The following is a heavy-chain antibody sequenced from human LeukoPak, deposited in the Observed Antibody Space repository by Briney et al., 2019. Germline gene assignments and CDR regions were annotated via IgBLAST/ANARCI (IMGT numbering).Heavy chain of an antibody. CDR3: ATDPRDLEWLFHSFDY. D-gene: IGHD3-3*01. V-gene: IGHV3-21*04. J-gene: IGHJ4*02. Sequence: GGSLRLSCAASGFTFSSYSMSWVRQPPGKGLEWVSSIFTSYIHYADSVKGRFTISRDDAKNSLYLQMNSLRAEDTAVYYCATDPRDLEWLFHSFDYWGQGTLVTVSS. CDR2: IFTSYI. CDR1: GFTFSSYS.